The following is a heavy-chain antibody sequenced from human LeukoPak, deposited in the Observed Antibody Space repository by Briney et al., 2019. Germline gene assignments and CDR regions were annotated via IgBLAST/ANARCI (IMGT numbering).Heavy chain of an antibody. D-gene: IGHD3-10*01. CDR1: GFTFSSYS. V-gene: IGHV3-21*01. Sequence: SGGSLRLSCAASGFTFSSYSMNWVRQAPGKGLEWVSSISSSSSYIYYADSVKGRFTISRDNAKNSLYLQMNSLRAEDTAVYYCARAETEYYYGSGSYKYWGQGTQVTVSS. CDR3: ARAETEYYYGSGSYKY. CDR2: ISSSSSYI. J-gene: IGHJ4*02.